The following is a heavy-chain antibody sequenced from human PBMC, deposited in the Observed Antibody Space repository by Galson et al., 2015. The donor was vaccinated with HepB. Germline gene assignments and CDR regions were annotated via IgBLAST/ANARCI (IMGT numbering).Heavy chain of an antibody. Sequence: SLRLSCAASGFTFSSYWMHWVRQAPGKGLVWVSRINSDGSSTSYADSVKGRFTISRDNAKNTLYLQMNSLRAEDTAVYYCARGGVEGWSGYYRLHDAFDIWGQGTMVTVSS. CDR1: GFTFSSYW. D-gene: IGHD3-3*01. V-gene: IGHV3-74*01. CDR2: INSDGSST. CDR3: ARGGVEGWSGYYRLHDAFDI. J-gene: IGHJ3*02.